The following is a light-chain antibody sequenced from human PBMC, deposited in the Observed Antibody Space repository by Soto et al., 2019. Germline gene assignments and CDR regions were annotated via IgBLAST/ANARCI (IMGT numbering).Light chain of an antibody. CDR1: QSVSSN. CDR3: QQYNNWPLLT. V-gene: IGKV3-15*01. J-gene: IGKJ4*01. Sequence: EIVMTQCPAILSVSPGERATLSCRASQSVSSNLAWYQQKPGQAPRLLIYGASTRATGIPARFSGSGSGTEFTLTISSLQSEDFAVYYCQQYNNWPLLTFGGGTKVDIK. CDR2: GAS.